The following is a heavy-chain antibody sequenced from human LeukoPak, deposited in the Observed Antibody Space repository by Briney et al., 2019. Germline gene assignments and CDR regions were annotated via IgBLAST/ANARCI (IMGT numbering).Heavy chain of an antibody. Sequence: SETLSLTCAVYGGSFSGYYWSWIRQPPGKGLEWIGEINHSGRTNYNPSLKSRVTISVDTSKNQSSLKLSSVTAADTAVYYCARSPSLDHYDFWSGSWFDPWGQGTLVTVSS. CDR3: ARSPSLDHYDFWSGSWFDP. V-gene: IGHV4-34*01. CDR2: INHSGRT. J-gene: IGHJ5*02. D-gene: IGHD3-3*01. CDR1: GGSFSGYY.